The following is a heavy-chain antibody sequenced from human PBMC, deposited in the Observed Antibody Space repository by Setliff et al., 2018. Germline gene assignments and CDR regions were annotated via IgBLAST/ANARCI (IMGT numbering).Heavy chain of an antibody. V-gene: IGHV4-34*01. CDR3: ARVGGYGWADH. CDR2: INHSGST. J-gene: IGHJ4*02. D-gene: IGHD2-15*01. CDR1: GGSFSGYY. Sequence: SETLSLTCAVYGGSFSGYYWSWIRQPPGKGLEWIGEINHSGSTNYNPSLKSRVTISVDNAKNSVYLEMNSLRVEDTAVYYCARVGGYGWADHWGQGTLVTVSS.